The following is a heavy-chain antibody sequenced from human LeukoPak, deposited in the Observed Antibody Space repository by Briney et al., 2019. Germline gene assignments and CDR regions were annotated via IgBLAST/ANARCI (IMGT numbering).Heavy chain of an antibody. CDR3: VRRYYDSSGHRFDY. CDR1: GFTFSSYW. V-gene: IGHV3-74*01. Sequence: GGSLRLSCAASGFTFSSYWMHWVRQAPGMGLVWVSRINNDGSTTSYADSVKGRFTVSRDNAKNTLSLQMNSLRAEGTAVYYCVRRYYDSSGHRFDYWGQGTLVTVSS. D-gene: IGHD3-22*01. CDR2: INNDGSTT. J-gene: IGHJ4*02.